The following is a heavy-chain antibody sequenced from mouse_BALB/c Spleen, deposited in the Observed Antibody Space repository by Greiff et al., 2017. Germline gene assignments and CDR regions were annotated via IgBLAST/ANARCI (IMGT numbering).Heavy chain of an antibody. Sequence: EVQVVESGGGLVQPGGSRKLSCAASGFTFSSFGMHWVRQAPEKGLEWVAYISSGSSTIYYADTVKGRFTISRDNPKNTLFLQMTSLRSEDTAMYYCARLGQLGLPLYAMDYWGQGTSVTVSS. D-gene: IGHD3-2*01. V-gene: IGHV5-17*02. CDR1: GFTFSSFG. J-gene: IGHJ4*01. CDR3: ARLGQLGLPLYAMDY. CDR2: ISSGSSTI.